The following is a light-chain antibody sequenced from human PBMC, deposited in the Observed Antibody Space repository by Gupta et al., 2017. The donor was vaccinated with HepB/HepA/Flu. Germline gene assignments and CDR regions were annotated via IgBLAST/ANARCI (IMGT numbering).Light chain of an antibody. J-gene: IGKJ4*01. CDR2: DAS. CDR1: QDIKTS. V-gene: IGKV3-15*01. CDR3: QLETYWPIT. Sequence: EIVMTQSPATLSVSPGERATLSCRASQDIKTSLAWYQHKPGQVPRLLIYDASTRASGFPARFSGSGSGTEFTLTISSLQSEDFAVYYCQLETYWPITFGRGTKVEIK.